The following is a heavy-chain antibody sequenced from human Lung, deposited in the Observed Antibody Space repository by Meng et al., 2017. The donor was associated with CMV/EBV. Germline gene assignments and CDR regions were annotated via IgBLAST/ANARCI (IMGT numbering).Heavy chain of an antibody. CDR3: ARVKSSDFWSGYLDY. CDR1: GFTFSDYL. CDR2: ISTGGGTI. V-gene: IGHV3-11*04. Sequence: GESLKISRAASGFTFSDYLMSWIRQAPGKGLEWISYISTGGGTIYFADSVKGRFTFSRDNAKNSVYLQINSLRAEDTAVYYCARVKSSDFWSGYLDYWGQGSLVTVSS. J-gene: IGHJ4*02. D-gene: IGHD3-3*01.